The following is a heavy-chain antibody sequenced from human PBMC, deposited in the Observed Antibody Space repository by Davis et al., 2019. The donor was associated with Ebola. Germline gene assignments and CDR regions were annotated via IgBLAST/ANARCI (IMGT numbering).Heavy chain of an antibody. J-gene: IGHJ6*02. CDR1: GFTFSSYA. D-gene: IGHD3-22*01. CDR2: ISGSGGST. CDR3: AKVATVIPTYYYYGMDV. Sequence: GGSLRLSCAASGFTFSSYAMSWVRQAPGKGLDWVSAISGSGGSTYYADSVKGRFTISRDNSKNTLYLHMNSLRAEDTAVYYCAKVATVIPTYYYYGMDVWGQGTTVTVSS. V-gene: IGHV3-23*01.